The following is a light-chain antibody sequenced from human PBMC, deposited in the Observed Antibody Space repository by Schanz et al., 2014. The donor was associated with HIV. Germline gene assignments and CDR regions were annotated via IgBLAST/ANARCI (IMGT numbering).Light chain of an antibody. J-gene: IGKJ4*01. CDR1: ESISASY. CDR3: QQYGCSPRT. Sequence: EIVLTQSPDTLSLSPGERATLSCRASESISASYLAWYQQKPGQSPRLLIYGASNRATGIPDSFSGSGSGTDFTLTISRVEPEDFAVYYCQQYGCSPRTFGGGTKVEIK. V-gene: IGKV3-20*01. CDR2: GAS.